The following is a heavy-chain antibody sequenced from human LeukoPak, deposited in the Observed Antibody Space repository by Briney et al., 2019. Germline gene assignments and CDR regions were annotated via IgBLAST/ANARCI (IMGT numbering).Heavy chain of an antibody. D-gene: IGHD3-10*01. V-gene: IGHV3-7*05. CDR1: GGSFSGYY. J-gene: IGHJ4*02. Sequence: ETLSLTCAVYGGSFSGYYWSWIRQAPGKGLEWVANIKQDGSEKYYVDSVKGRFTISRDNAKNSLYLQMNSLRAEDTAVYYCAREGWFGELEYWGQGTLLTVSS. CDR3: AREGWFGELEY. CDR2: IKQDGSEK.